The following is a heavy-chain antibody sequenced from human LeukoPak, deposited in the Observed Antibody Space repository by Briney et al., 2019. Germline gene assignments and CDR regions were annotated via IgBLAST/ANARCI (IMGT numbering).Heavy chain of an antibody. V-gene: IGHV1-8*01. Sequence: ASVKVSCKASGYTFTSYGINWVRQATGQGLEWMGWMNPNSGNTGYAQKFQGRVTMTRNTSISTAYMELSSLRSEDTAVYYCARAGENVLRYFDWSPWGQGTLVTVSS. D-gene: IGHD3-9*01. CDR1: GYTFTSYG. CDR2: MNPNSGNT. CDR3: ARAGENVLRYFDWSP. J-gene: IGHJ5*02.